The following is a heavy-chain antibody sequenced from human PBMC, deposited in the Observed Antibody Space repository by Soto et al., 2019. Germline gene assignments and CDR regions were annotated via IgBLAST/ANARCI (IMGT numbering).Heavy chain of an antibody. V-gene: IGHV4-59*08. CDR3: ARLLEYELGILSPGDT. CDR1: GGSISSYY. J-gene: IGHJ5*02. CDR2: IYYSGST. D-gene: IGHD7-27*01. Sequence: SETLSLPCTVSGGSISSYYWSWIRQPPGKGLEWIGYIYYSGSTNYNPSLKSRVTISVDTSKNQFSLKLSSVTAADTAVYYCARLLEYELGILSPGDTWGQGTLVTVSS.